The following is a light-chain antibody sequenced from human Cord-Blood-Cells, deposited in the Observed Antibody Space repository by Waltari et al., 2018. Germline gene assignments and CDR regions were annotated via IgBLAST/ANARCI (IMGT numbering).Light chain of an antibody. CDR3: QSADSSGTYWV. Sequence: SYELTQPPSVSVSPGQTARITCSGDALPKQYAYWYQQKPGQAPVLVIYKDSGRPSGITERFSGSSSGTTVTLTISGVQAEDEADYYCQSADSSGTYWVFGGGTKLTVL. V-gene: IGLV3-25*03. CDR2: KDS. CDR1: ALPKQY. J-gene: IGLJ3*02.